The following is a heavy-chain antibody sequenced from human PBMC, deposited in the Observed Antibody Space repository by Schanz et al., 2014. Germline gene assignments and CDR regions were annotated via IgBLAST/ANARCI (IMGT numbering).Heavy chain of an antibody. J-gene: IGHJ6*02. CDR3: ARDSLRGATGGYGMDV. CDR2: IYTSGST. Sequence: QVQLQESGPGLVKPSQTLSLTCIVSGGSISSGTYYWSWLRQPAGKGLEWIGRIYTSGSTNYNPSLKSRVTISLDTSKTQFSLKLRSVTAADTAVYYCARDSLRGATGGYGMDVWGQGTTVTVSS. D-gene: IGHD2-8*02. CDR1: GGSISSGTYY. V-gene: IGHV4-61*02.